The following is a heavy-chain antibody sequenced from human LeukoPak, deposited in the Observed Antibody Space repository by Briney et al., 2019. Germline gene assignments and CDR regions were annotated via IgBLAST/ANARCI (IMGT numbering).Heavy chain of an antibody. J-gene: IGHJ5*02. CDR2: IYYSGST. Sequence: SETLSLTCTVSGGSISSYYWSWIRQPPGKVLEWIGYIYYSGSTNYNPSLKSRVTISVDTSKNQFSLKLSSVTAADTAVYYCARGRTITMVRGIPPGDWFDPWGQGTLVTVSS. CDR3: ARGRTITMVRGIPPGDWFDP. V-gene: IGHV4-59*01. D-gene: IGHD3-10*01. CDR1: GGSISSYY.